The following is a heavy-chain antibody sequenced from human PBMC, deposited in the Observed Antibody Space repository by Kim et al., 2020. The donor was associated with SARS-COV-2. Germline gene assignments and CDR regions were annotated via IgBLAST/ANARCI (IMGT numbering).Heavy chain of an antibody. CDR3: ARGKDYGGNYSLDY. CDR1: GGSFSGYY. V-gene: IGHV4-34*01. Sequence: SETLSLTCAVYGGSFSGYYWSWIRQPPGKGLEWIGEINHSGSTNYNPSLKSRVTISVDTSKNQFSLKLSSVTAADTAVYYCARGKDYGGNYSLDYWGQGT. D-gene: IGHD4-17*01. CDR2: INHSGST. J-gene: IGHJ4*02.